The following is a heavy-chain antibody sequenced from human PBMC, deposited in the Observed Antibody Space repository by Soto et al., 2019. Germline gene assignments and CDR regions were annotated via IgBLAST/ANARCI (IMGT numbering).Heavy chain of an antibody. D-gene: IGHD3-22*01. V-gene: IGHV3-30*18. CDR2: ISYAGSNK. CDR1: GFTFSSFG. Sequence: GGSLRLSCAASGFTFSSFGMHWVRQAPGKGLEWVAVISYAGSNKYYVDSVKGRFTISRDNSKNTLYLQMNSLRAEDTAVYYCAKGTGDYDPTANLDYWGQGTLVTVSS. CDR3: AKGTGDYDPTANLDY. J-gene: IGHJ4*02.